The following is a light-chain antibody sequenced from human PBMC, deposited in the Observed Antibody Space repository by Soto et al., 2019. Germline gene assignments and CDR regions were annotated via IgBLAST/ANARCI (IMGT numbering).Light chain of an antibody. V-gene: IGKV3-20*01. CDR2: DAS. CDR1: QSVSSSY. CDR3: QQYGSSLLT. Sequence: EIVLTQSPGTLSLSPGERATLSCSASQSVSSSYLAWYQQKPGQAPRLLIYDASSRATGIPDRFSGSGSGTDFTLTISRVEPEDFAVYYCQQYGSSLLTFGGGTKVEIK. J-gene: IGKJ4*01.